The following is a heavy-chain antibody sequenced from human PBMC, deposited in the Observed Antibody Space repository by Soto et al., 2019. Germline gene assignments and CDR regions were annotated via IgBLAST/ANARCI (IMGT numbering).Heavy chain of an antibody. CDR1: GLSITDSEMG. D-gene: IGHD6-19*01. V-gene: IGHV2-26*01. Sequence: QVTLKESGPVLVKPTETLTLRCTVSGLSITDSEMGVSWICQPPGQPLEWLAHIDSSGEKSYRTFLKSRLAISKDTANSQIVLTMTNIEPADPAPYYCARRHLAVAVSPWFDPWGQGIPVTVSS. CDR2: IDSSGEK. CDR3: ARRHLAVAVSPWFDP. J-gene: IGHJ5*02.